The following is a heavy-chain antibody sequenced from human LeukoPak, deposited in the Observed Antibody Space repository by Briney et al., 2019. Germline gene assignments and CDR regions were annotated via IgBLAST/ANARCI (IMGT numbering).Heavy chain of an antibody. Sequence: GGSLRLSCAASGFTFDDYAMHWVRHAPGKGLEWVSGISWNSGSIGYADSVKGRFTISRDNAKNSLYLQMNSLRAEDTALYYCAKSIVALDYWGQGTLVTVSS. J-gene: IGHJ4*02. D-gene: IGHD5-12*01. CDR3: AKSIVALDY. CDR2: ISWNSGSI. CDR1: GFTFDDYA. V-gene: IGHV3-9*01.